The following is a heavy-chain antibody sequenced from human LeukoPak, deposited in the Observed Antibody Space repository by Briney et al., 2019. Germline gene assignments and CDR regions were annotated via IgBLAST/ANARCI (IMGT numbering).Heavy chain of an antibody. CDR3: ARVSQTPAYYYTSGYYYHGY. D-gene: IGHD3-22*01. Sequence: GASVKVSCKASGYTFSAYDINWVRQATGQGLEWMGWMNPNSGNTGFAQKFQGRVTMTRDTSINTAYMELSNLRSEDTAVYYCARVSQTPAYYYTSGYYYHGYWGRGTRVTVSS. CDR1: GYTFSAYD. CDR2: MNPNSGNT. V-gene: IGHV1-8*01. J-gene: IGHJ4*02.